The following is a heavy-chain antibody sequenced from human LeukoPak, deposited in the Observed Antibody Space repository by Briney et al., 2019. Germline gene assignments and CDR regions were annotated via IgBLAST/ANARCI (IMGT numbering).Heavy chain of an antibody. CDR2: INHSGST. V-gene: IGHV4-38-2*02. CDR1: GYSISSGYY. D-gene: IGHD6-19*01. CDR3: ARGNSGWFL. J-gene: IGHJ4*02. Sequence: SETLSLTCTVSGYSISSGYYWGWIRQPPGKGLEWIGEINHSGSTNYNPSLKSRVTISVDTSKNRFSLKLSSVTAADTAVYYCARGNSGWFLWGQGTLVTVSS.